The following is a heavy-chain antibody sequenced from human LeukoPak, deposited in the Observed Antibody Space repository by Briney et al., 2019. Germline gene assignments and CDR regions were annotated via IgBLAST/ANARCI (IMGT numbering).Heavy chain of an antibody. D-gene: IGHD2-2*01. CDR3: ARALQDIVVVPAAAFDY. CDR2: IYYSGST. Sequence: SETLSLTCTVSGGSISSSSYYWGWIRQPPGKGLEWIGSIYYSGSTYYNPSLKSRVTISVDTSKNQFSLKLSSMTAADTAVYYCARALQDIVVVPAAAFDYWGQGTLVTVSS. CDR1: GGSISSSSYY. V-gene: IGHV4-39*01. J-gene: IGHJ4*02.